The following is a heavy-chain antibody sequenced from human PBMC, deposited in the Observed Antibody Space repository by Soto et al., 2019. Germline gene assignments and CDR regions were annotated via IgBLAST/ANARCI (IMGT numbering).Heavy chain of an antibody. V-gene: IGHV4-59*02. Sequence: SETLSLTCTVSGASVFMSYWSWIRQSPGKGLEWIGYIHYSGNSNYNPSLKGRVTISVDTSKNQFSLNLSSVTAADAAVYYCASGYYESRGQSNTFDVWGQGTMVTVSS. J-gene: IGHJ3*01. CDR1: GASVFMSY. D-gene: IGHD3-22*01. CDR3: ASGYYESRGQSNTFDV. CDR2: IHYSGNS.